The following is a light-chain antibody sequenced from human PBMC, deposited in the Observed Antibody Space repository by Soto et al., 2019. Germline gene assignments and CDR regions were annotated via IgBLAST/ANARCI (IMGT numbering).Light chain of an antibody. CDR3: CSYITTSTFV. J-gene: IGLJ2*01. CDR1: SSDVGGYNY. Sequence: QSALTQSASVSGSPGQSITISCTGTSSDVGGYNYVSWYQQHPGKVPKLMIYEVFRRPSGIPDRFSGSKSGNTASLTISGLQAEDEADYYCCSYITTSTFVFGGGTKLTVL. CDR2: EVF. V-gene: IGLV2-14*03.